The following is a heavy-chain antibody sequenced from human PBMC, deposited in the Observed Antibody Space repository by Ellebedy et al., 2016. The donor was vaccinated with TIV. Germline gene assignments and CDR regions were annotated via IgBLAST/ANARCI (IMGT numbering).Heavy chain of an antibody. CDR1: GGSISSGGYS. V-gene: IGHV4-30-2*01. CDR3: ASTTVTTGSNYYYYMDV. CDR2: IYHSGST. J-gene: IGHJ6*03. Sequence: SETLSLTXAVSGGSISSGGYSWSWIRQPPGKGLEWIGYIYHSGSTYYNPSLKSRVTISVDRSKNQFSLKLSSVTAADTAVYYCASTTVTTGSNYYYYMDVWGKGTTVTVSS. D-gene: IGHD4-17*01.